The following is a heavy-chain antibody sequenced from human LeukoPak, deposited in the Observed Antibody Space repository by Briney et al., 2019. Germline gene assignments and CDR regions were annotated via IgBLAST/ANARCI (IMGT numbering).Heavy chain of an antibody. CDR3: ARDREFVVGDAFDI. Sequence: ASVKVSCKASGYTFTSYGISWMRQAPGQGLEWMGWISAYNGNTNYAQKLQGRVTMTTDTSTSTAYMELRSLRSDDTAVYYCARDREFVVGDAFDIWGQGTMVTVSS. CDR1: GYTFTSYG. CDR2: ISAYNGNT. D-gene: IGHD2-15*01. J-gene: IGHJ3*02. V-gene: IGHV1-18*01.